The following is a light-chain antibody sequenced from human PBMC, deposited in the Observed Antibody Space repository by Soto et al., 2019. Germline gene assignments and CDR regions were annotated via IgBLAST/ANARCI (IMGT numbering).Light chain of an antibody. CDR1: QRINNY. CDR2: GTS. Sequence: DVPMTQSPSSLSASIGDRVTITCRTSQRINNYVNWYQHKPGQVPKVLIHGTSILQTGAPSRFSGSGSETEFTLTITSLQAEDFATYYCQQSARAPITFGQGTRLDFK. CDR3: QQSARAPIT. V-gene: IGKV1-39*01. J-gene: IGKJ5*01.